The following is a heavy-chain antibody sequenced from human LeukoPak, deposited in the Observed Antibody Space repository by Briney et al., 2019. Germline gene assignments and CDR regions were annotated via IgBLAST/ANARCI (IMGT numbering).Heavy chain of an antibody. J-gene: IGHJ6*03. V-gene: IGHV3-21*01. Sequence: GGSLRLSCAASGFTFSSYSMNWVRQAPGKGLEWVSSISSSSSYIYYAESVEGRFTISRDNAKNSLYLQMNSLRAEDTAVYYCASYYYYYYMDVWGKGTTVTVSS. CDR3: ASYYYYYYMDV. CDR1: GFTFSSYS. CDR2: ISSSSSYI.